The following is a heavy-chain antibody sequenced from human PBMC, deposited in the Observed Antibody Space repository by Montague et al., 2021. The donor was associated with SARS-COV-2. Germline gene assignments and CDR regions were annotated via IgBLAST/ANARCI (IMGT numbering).Heavy chain of an antibody. CDR3: ARDLAPYYYDSSGPELVDV. Sequence: SLRLPCAASGFTFSSYGMHWVRQAPGKGLEWVAVIWYDGSNKYYADSVKGRFTISRDNSKNTLYLQMNSLRAEDTAVYYCARDLAPYYYDSSGPELVDVWGQGTTVTVSS. V-gene: IGHV3-33*01. CDR2: IWYDGSNK. D-gene: IGHD3-22*01. J-gene: IGHJ6*02. CDR1: GFTFSSYG.